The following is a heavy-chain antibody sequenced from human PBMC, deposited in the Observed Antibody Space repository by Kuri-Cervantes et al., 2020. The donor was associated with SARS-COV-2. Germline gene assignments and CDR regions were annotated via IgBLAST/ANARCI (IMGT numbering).Heavy chain of an antibody. Sequence: GGSLRLSCAASGFTFSSYAMSWVRQAPGKGLEWVSAISGSGGSTYYADSVKGRFTISRDNAKNSLYLQMNSLRAEDTAVYYCARESSYYGSGSSDYWGQGTLVTVSS. CDR1: GFTFSSYA. CDR3: ARESSYYGSGSSDY. V-gene: IGHV3-23*01. CDR2: ISGSGGST. D-gene: IGHD3-10*01. J-gene: IGHJ4*02.